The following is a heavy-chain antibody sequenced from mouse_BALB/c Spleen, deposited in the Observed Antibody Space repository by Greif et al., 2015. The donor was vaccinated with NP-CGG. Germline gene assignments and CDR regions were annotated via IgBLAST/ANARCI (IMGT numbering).Heavy chain of an antibody. D-gene: IGHD1-1*01. Sequence: QVQLQQSGPELVKPGASVKISCKASGYAFSSSWMNWVKQRPGQGLEWIGRIYPGDGDTNYNGKFKGKATLTADKSSSTAYMQLSSLTSVDSAVYFCARGGYYYGSSLAWFAYWGQGTLVTVSA. CDR3: ARGGYYYGSSLAWFAY. J-gene: IGHJ3*01. V-gene: IGHV1-82*01. CDR1: GYAFSSSW. CDR2: IYPGDGDT.